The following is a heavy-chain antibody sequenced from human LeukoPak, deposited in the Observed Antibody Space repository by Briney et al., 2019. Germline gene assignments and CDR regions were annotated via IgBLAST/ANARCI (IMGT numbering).Heavy chain of an antibody. Sequence: GESLKVSCKGSGYSFTSYWISWVRQMPGKGLEWMGRIDPSDSYTNYSPSFQGHVTISADKSISTAYLQWSSLKASDTAMYYCARHTYYYGAAFDYWGQGTLVTVSS. CDR3: ARHTYYYGAAFDY. J-gene: IGHJ4*02. D-gene: IGHD3-10*01. CDR2: IDPSDSYT. V-gene: IGHV5-10-1*01. CDR1: GYSFTSYW.